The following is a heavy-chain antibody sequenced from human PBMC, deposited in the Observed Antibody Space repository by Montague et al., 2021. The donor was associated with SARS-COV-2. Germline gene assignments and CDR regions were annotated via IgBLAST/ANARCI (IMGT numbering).Heavy chain of an antibody. D-gene: IGHD1-1*01. J-gene: IGHJ4*03. Sequence: PALVKPTQTLTLTCTFSGFSLSTSGEAVGWIRQPPGKALEWLALIYWDDDKRYSPSLKSRLAITKDTSKNQVVLTMTNMDPVDTATYYCAHRGGGNWTKPYFDYWGQGTTVTVSS. CDR1: GFSLSTSGEA. CDR3: AHRGGGNWTKPYFDY. V-gene: IGHV2-5*02. CDR2: IYWDDDK.